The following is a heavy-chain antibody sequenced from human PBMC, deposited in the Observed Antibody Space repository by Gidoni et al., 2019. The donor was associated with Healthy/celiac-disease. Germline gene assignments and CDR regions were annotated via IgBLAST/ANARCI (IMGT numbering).Heavy chain of an antibody. CDR1: GGSISSGGYA. J-gene: IGHJ4*02. CDR3: ASYGDYYYFDY. D-gene: IGHD4-17*01. V-gene: IGHV4-30-2*01. Sequence: QLQLQESGSGLVKPSQTLSLTCAVSGGSISSGGYAWSWIRQPPGKGLEWIGYIYHSGSTYYNPSLKSRVTISVDRSKNQFSLKLSSVTAADTAVYYCASYGDYYYFDYWGQGTLVTVSS. CDR2: IYHSGST.